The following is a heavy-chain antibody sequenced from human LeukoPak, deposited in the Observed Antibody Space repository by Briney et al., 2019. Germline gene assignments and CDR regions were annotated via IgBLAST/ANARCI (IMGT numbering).Heavy chain of an antibody. CDR2: IIPIFGTA. D-gene: IGHD3-22*01. Sequence: VASVKVSCKASGGTFSSYAISWVRQAPGQGLEWMRGIIPIFGTANYAQKFQGRVTITADESTSTAYMELSSLRSEDTAVYYCASSYYYDSSGYYYDLDYWGQGTLVTVSS. V-gene: IGHV1-69*13. J-gene: IGHJ4*02. CDR3: ASSYYYDSSGYYYDLDY. CDR1: GGTFSSYA.